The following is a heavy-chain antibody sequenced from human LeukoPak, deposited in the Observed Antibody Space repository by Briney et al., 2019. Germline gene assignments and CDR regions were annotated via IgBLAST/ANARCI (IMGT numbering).Heavy chain of an antibody. CDR2: ISSSSSYI. V-gene: IGHV3-21*01. CDR3: ASLLWFGDDVFDI. Sequence: PGGSLRLSCAASGFTFSSYSMNWVRQAPGKGLEWVSSISSSSSYIYYADSVKGRFTISRDNAKNSLYLQMNSLRAEDTAVYYCASLLWFGDDVFDIWGQGTMVTVSS. J-gene: IGHJ3*02. CDR1: GFTFSSYS. D-gene: IGHD3-10*01.